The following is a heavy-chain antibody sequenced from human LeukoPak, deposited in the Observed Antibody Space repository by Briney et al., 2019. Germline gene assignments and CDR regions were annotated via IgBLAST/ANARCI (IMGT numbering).Heavy chain of an antibody. D-gene: IGHD3-10*01. Sequence: SETLSLTCTVSGGSITGYYWSWIRQPPGKGLEWIGEINHSGSTNYNPSLKSRVTISVDTSKNQFSLKLSSVTAADTAVYYCARGSYYYGSGSYYPPNNWFDPWGQGTLVTVSS. CDR1: GGSITGYY. J-gene: IGHJ5*02. CDR3: ARGSYYYGSGSYYPPNNWFDP. V-gene: IGHV4-34*01. CDR2: INHSGST.